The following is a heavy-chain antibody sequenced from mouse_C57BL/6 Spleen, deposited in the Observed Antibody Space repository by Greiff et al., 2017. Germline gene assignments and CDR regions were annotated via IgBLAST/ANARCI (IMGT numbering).Heavy chain of an antibody. CDR3: ALVGLLKDYYAMDY. D-gene: IGHD2-10*02. CDR1: GFNIKNTY. V-gene: IGHV14-3*01. J-gene: IGHJ4*01. CDR2: IDPANGNT. Sequence: EVQLVESVAELVRPGASVKLSCTASGFNIKNTYMHWVKQRPEQGLEWIGRIDPANGNTKYAPKFQGKATITADTSSNPAYLQLSSLTSEDTAIYYCALVGLLKDYYAMDYWGQGTSVTVSS.